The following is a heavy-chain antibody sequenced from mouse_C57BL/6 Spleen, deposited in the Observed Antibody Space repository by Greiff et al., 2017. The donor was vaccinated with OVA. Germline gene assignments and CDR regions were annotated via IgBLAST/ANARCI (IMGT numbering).Heavy chain of an antibody. CDR3: ARGNEYYAMDY. J-gene: IGHJ4*01. V-gene: IGHV1-66*01. D-gene: IGHD2-1*01. CDR2: LYPGSGNT. CDR1: GYSFTSYY. Sequence: VQLQQSGPELVKPGASVKISCKASGYSFTSYYIHWVKQRPGQGLEWIGWLYPGSGNTKYNEKFKGKATLTADTSSSTAYMQLSSLTSEDSAVYYCARGNEYYAMDYWGQGTSVTVSS.